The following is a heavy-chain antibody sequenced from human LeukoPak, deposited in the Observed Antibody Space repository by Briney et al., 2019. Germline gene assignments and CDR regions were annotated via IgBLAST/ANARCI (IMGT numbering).Heavy chain of an antibody. CDR3: AREDIVATTPFDY. Sequence: GGSLRLSCAASGFTFSSYAMLWVRQAPGKGLEWVAVISYDGSNKYYADSVKGRFTISRDNSKNTLYLQMNSLRAEDTAVYYCAREDIVATTPFDYWGQGTLVTVSS. D-gene: IGHD5-12*01. J-gene: IGHJ4*02. CDR1: GFTFSSYA. CDR2: ISYDGSNK. V-gene: IGHV3-30*04.